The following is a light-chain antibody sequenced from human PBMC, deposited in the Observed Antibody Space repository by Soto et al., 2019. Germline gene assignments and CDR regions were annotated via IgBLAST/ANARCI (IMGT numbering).Light chain of an antibody. V-gene: IGLV7-43*01. Sequence: QAVVTQEPSLTVSPGGTVTLTCASSTGAVTSGYYPNWFQQKPGQAPRALIYSTSDKQSWTPARFSGSLLGGKAALTVSGVQPEDEADYYCLLFYGSVWMFGGGTKLTVL. CDR3: LLFYGSVWM. J-gene: IGLJ3*02. CDR2: STS. CDR1: TGAVTSGYY.